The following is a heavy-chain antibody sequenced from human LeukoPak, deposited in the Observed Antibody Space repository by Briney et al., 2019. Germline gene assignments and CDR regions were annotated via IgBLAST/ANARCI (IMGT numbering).Heavy chain of an antibody. J-gene: IGHJ4*02. CDR1: GFTFSSYA. CDR2: ISGSGGST. V-gene: IGHV3-23*01. Sequence: GGSLRLSCSASGFTFSSYAMRWVRQAPGKGLEWVSAISGSGGSTYYADSVKGRFTISRDNSKNTLYLQMNSLRAEDTAVYYCAKDLGLGRIQLSYFDYWGQGTLVTVSS. D-gene: IGHD5-18*01. CDR3: AKDLGLGRIQLSYFDY.